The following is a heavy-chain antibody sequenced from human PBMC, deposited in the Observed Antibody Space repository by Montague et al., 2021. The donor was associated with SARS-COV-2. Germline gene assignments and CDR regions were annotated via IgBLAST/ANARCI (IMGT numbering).Heavy chain of an antibody. CDR1: GGSLSSYY. D-gene: IGHD1-26*01. CDR3: ARHVSGSLTHFHH. CDR2: IYYSGST. V-gene: IGHV4-59*08. J-gene: IGHJ1*01. Sequence: SETLSRTCTVSGGSLSSYYWSWIRQPPGKGLEWIGYIYYSGSTNYNPSLKSRVTISVDTSKNQFSLNLSSVTAADTAVYYCARHVSGSLTHFHHWGQGSLVTVSS.